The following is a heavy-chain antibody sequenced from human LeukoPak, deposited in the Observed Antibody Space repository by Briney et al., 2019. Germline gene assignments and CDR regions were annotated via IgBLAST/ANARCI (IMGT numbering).Heavy chain of an antibody. V-gene: IGHV1-2*02. CDR3: ARIRYYYHRGPDSDLYYFDY. Sequence: ASVKVSCKASGYTFTDYYMHWVRQAPGQGLEWMGWMNPNSGGTNYAQNFQGRVTMTRDTSISTAYMELSRLTSDDTAVYYCARIRYYYHRGPDSDLYYFDYWGQGTLVTVSP. CDR2: MNPNSGGT. CDR1: GYTFTDYY. J-gene: IGHJ4*02. D-gene: IGHD3-22*01.